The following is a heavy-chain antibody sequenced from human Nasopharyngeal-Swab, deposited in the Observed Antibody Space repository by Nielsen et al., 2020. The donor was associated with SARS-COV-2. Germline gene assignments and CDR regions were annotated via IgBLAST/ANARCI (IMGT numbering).Heavy chain of an antibody. CDR3: ARHEGYSSSWYTQSFFDY. V-gene: IGHV5-10-1*01. CDR1: GYSFTSYW. J-gene: IGHJ4*02. CDR2: IDPSDSYT. D-gene: IGHD6-13*01. Sequence: GGSLRLSCKGSGYSFTSYWISWVCQMPGKGLEWMGRIDPSDSYTNYSPSFQGHVTISADKSITTAYLQWSGLKASDTAMYYCARHEGYSSSWYTQSFFDYWGQGTPVTVSS.